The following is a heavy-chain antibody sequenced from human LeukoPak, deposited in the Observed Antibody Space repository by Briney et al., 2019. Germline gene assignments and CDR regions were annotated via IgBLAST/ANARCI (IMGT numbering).Heavy chain of an antibody. Sequence: ASVKVSCKASGYTFTSYYMHWVRQAPGQGLEWMGIINPSGGSTSYAQKFQGRVTMTRETSTSTVYMELSSLRSEDTAVYYCARDLYGDIGFDYWGQGTLVTVSS. J-gene: IGHJ4*02. CDR3: ARDLYGDIGFDY. D-gene: IGHD4-17*01. CDR1: GYTFTSYY. V-gene: IGHV1-46*01. CDR2: INPSGGST.